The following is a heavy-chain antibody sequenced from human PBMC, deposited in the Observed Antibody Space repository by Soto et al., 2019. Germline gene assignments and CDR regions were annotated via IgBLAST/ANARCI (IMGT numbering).Heavy chain of an antibody. CDR2: MNPNSGNT. CDR3: ARGMSCGGDCYSSWFDP. CDR1: GYTFTSYD. Sequence: ASVKVSCKASGYTFTSYDINWVRQATGQGLEWMGWMNPNSGNTGYAQKFQGGVTMTRNTSISTAYMELSSLRSEDTAVYYCARGMSCGGDCYSSWFDPWGQGTLVTVSS. J-gene: IGHJ5*02. D-gene: IGHD2-21*01. V-gene: IGHV1-8*01.